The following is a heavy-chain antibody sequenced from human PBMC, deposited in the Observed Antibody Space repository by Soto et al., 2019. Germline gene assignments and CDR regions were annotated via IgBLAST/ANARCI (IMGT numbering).Heavy chain of an antibody. Sequence: ASVKVSCKASGYTFTSYYMHWVRQAPGQGLEWMGIINPSGGSTSYAQKFQGRVTMTRETSTSTVYMELSSLRSGDTAVYYCARGLKTTGEYNWFDPWGQGTLVTVSS. CDR2: INPSGGST. CDR1: GYTFTSYY. V-gene: IGHV1-46*01. D-gene: IGHD4-17*01. CDR3: ARGLKTTGEYNWFDP. J-gene: IGHJ5*02.